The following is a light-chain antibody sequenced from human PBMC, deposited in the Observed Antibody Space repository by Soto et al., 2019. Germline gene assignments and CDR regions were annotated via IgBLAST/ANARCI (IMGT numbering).Light chain of an antibody. CDR1: QSVSSSY. CDR2: GAS. Sequence: EIVLTQSPGTLSLSQGERATLSCRASQSVSSSYLAWYQQKPGQAPRLLIYGASSRATGIPDRFSGSGSGTDFTLTISRLEAEDFAVYYCQQYGSSPRGTFGQGTKV. CDR3: QQYGSSPRGT. J-gene: IGKJ1*01. V-gene: IGKV3-20*01.